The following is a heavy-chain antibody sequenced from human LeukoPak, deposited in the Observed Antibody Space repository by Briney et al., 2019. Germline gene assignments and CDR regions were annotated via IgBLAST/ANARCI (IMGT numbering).Heavy chain of an antibody. CDR1: GGSFSGYY. CDR3: ASSGWYQPSIY. J-gene: IGHJ4*02. V-gene: IGHV4-34*01. D-gene: IGHD6-19*01. Sequence: PSETLSLTCAVYGGSFSGYYWSWIRQPPGKGLEWIGEINHSGSTNYNLSLKSRVTISVDTSKNQFSLKLSSVTAADTAVYYCASSGWYQPSIYWGQGTLVTVSS. CDR2: INHSGST.